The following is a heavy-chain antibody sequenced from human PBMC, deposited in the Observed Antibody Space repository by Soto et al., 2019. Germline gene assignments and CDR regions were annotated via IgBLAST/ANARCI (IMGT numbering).Heavy chain of an antibody. Sequence: GASVKASCKTSGYTFSNYGITWVRQAPGQPLEWLGWISLYSDGTSYAQKFQGRVSMTTDTSTTTAYMELRSLRSDDTAVYYCARVVPGAEAWFGPWGQGTLVTVSS. J-gene: IGHJ5*02. CDR3: ARVVPGAEAWFGP. D-gene: IGHD2-2*01. CDR1: GYTFSNYG. V-gene: IGHV1-18*01. CDR2: ISLYSDGT.